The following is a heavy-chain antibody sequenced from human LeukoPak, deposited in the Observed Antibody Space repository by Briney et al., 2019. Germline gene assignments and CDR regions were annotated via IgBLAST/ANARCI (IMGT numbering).Heavy chain of an antibody. CDR1: GFTFSDYY. V-gene: IGHV3-7*01. D-gene: IGHD6-13*01. CDR2: IKQDGSEK. Sequence: PGGSLRFSCAASGFTFSDYYMSWIRQAPGKGLEWVANIKQDGSEKYYVDSVMGRFTISRDNAKNSLYLQMNSLRAEDTAVYYCARMSTSSWYVCDYWGQGTLVTVSS. J-gene: IGHJ4*02. CDR3: ARMSTSSWYVCDY.